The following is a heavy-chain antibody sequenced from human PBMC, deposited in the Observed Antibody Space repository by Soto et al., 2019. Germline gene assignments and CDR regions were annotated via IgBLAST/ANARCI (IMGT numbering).Heavy chain of an antibody. CDR1: GFNFGAYA. J-gene: IGHJ6*02. CDR2: ISGSSSGT. CDR3: AKDRSENFWVYYYAMDV. Sequence: PGGSLRLSCEASGFNFGAYAMSWVRQAPGKGLEWVSGISGSSSGTYYTDSVKGRFTISRDNSKNTVYLQMNSLRGEDTAVYYCAKDRSENFWVYYYAMDVRGQGTAVTVSS. D-gene: IGHD6-19*01. V-gene: IGHV3-23*01.